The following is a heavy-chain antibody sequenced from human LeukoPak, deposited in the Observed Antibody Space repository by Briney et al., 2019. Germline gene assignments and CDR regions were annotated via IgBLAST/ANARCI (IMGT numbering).Heavy chain of an antibody. D-gene: IGHD3-3*01. J-gene: IGHJ4*02. Sequence: ASVKVSCKASGGTFSSYAISWVRQAPGQGLEWMGWINTNTGNPTYAQGFTGRFVFSLDTSVSTAYLQISSLKAEDTAVYYCARGGGITIFGVVPYYFDYWGQGTLVTVSS. CDR3: ARGGGITIFGVVPYYFDY. CDR1: GGTFSSYA. CDR2: INTNTGNP. V-gene: IGHV7-4-1*02.